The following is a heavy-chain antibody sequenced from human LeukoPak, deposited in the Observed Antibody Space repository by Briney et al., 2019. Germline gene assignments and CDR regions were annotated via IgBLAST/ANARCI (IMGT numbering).Heavy chain of an antibody. Sequence: PGRSLRLSCAASGFTFDDYTMHWVRQAPGKRLEWVSGISWNSGSIGYADSVKGRFTISRDNAKNSLYLQMNSLIAEDMALYYCEKGITKTTGTPVDYWGQGTLVTVSS. CDR1: GFTFDDYT. D-gene: IGHD1-1*01. V-gene: IGHV3-9*03. CDR2: ISWNSGSI. J-gene: IGHJ4*02. CDR3: EKGITKTTGTPVDY.